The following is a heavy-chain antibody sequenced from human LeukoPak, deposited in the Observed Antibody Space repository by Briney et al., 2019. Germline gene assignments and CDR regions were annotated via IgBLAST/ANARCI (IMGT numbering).Heavy chain of an antibody. CDR3: ARVGGYDYVWGSYRYSYFDY. V-gene: IGHV4-30-2*01. J-gene: IGHJ4*02. CDR1: GGSISSGGYS. Sequence: SETLSLTCAVSGGSISSGGYSWSWIRQPPGKGLEWIGYIYHSGSTYYNPSLKSRVTISVDTSKNQFSLKLSSVTAADTAVYYCARVGGYDYVWGSYRYSYFDYWGQGTLVTVSS. CDR2: IYHSGST. D-gene: IGHD3-16*02.